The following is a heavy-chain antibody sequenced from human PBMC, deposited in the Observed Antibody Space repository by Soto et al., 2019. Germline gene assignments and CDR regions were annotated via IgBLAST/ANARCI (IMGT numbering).Heavy chain of an antibody. V-gene: IGHV1-58*01. CDR2: IVVGSGNT. J-gene: IGHJ4*02. D-gene: IGHD1-26*01. CDR3: AARVGATGFDY. CDR1: GFTFTSSA. Sequence: AASVKVSCKASGFTFTSSAVQWVRQARGQRLEWIGWIVVGSGNTNYAQKFQERVTITRDMSTSTAYMELSSLISEYKAVYYCAARVGATGFDYWGQGTLVTVSS.